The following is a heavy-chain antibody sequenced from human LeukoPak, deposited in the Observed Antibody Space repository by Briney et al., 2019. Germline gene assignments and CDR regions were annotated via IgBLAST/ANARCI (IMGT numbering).Heavy chain of an antibody. CDR3: ARPVGYCSSTSCGGWFDP. CDR1: GGTFSSYA. Sequence: SVKVSCKASGGTFSSYAISWVRQAPGQGLEWMGGIIPIFGTANYAQKFQGRVTITADESTSTAYMELSSLRSEDTAVYYCARPVGYCSSTSCGGWFDPWGQGTLVTVSS. D-gene: IGHD2-2*01. J-gene: IGHJ5*02. V-gene: IGHV1-69*13. CDR2: IIPIFGTA.